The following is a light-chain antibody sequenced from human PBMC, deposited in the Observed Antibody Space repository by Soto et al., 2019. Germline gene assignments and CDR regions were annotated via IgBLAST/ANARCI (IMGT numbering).Light chain of an antibody. CDR2: LNSDGSH. CDR1: SGHSSYA. CDR3: QTWGTGIYVV. Sequence: LVLTQSPAASASLGASVKLTCTLSSGHSSYAIAWHQQQPEKGPRYLMKLNSDGSHSKGDGIPDRFSGSSSGAERYLTISSLQSEDEADYYCQTWGTGIYVVFGGGTKLTVL. J-gene: IGLJ2*01. V-gene: IGLV4-69*01.